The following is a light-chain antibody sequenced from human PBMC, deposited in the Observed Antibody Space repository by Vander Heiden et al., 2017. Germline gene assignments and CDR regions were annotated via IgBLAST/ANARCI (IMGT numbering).Light chain of an antibody. V-gene: IGKV1-39*01. CDR1: QSISSY. CDR2: AAS. J-gene: IGKJ2*01. Sequence: DIQMTQSPSSLSASVGDRVTITCRASQSISSYLNWYQQKPGKAPKLLIYAASSLQFGVPSRFSGSGYGTDFTLTISSRQPEDFATYYCQHSDSNPPYTFGQGTKMEIK. CDR3: QHSDSNPPYT.